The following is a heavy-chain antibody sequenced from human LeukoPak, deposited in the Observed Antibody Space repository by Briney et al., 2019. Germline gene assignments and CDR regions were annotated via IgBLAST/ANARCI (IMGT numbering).Heavy chain of an antibody. D-gene: IGHD5-18*01. CDR1: GFTFSSYA. J-gene: IGHJ3*02. V-gene: IGHV3-30*04. Sequence: PGGSLRLSCAASGFTFSSYAMHWVRQAPGKGLEWVAVISHDGSNKYYADSVKGRFTISRENSKNTLYLQMNSLRAEDTAVYYCARDPSDGYSYGLNAFDIWGQGTMVTVSS. CDR3: ARDPSDGYSYGLNAFDI. CDR2: ISHDGSNK.